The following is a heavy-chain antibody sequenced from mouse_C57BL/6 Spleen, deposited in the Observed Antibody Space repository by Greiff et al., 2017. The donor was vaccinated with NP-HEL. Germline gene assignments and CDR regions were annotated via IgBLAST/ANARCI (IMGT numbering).Heavy chain of an antibody. J-gene: IGHJ2*01. CDR3: ARDTTVVPTNY. D-gene: IGHD1-1*01. CDR2: IHPNSGST. Sequence: QVQLQQPGAELVKPGASVRLSCKASGYTFTSYWMHWVKQRPGQGLEWIGMIHPNSGSTNYNEKFKSKATLTVDKSSSTAYMQLSSLTSEDSAVYYCARDTTVVPTNYWGQGTTLTVSS. V-gene: IGHV1-64*01. CDR1: GYTFTSYW.